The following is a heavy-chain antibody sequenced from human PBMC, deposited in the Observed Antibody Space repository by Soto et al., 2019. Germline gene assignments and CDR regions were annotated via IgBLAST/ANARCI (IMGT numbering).Heavy chain of an antibody. V-gene: IGHV1-46*01. CDR3: ARAQDPWGGMAV. CDR2: INPSGGST. CDR1: GYTFTSYY. J-gene: IGHJ6*02. D-gene: IGHD1-26*01. Sequence: QVQLVQSGAEVKKPGASVKVSCKASGYTFTSYYMHWVRQAPGQGLEWRGIINPSGGSTSYAQKFQGRVTMTRDTYTSTVYMELSSLSSEDTAVYYCARAQDPWGGMAVWGQGTTVTVSS.